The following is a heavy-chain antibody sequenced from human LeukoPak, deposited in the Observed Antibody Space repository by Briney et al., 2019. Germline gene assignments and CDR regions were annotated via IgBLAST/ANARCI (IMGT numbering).Heavy chain of an antibody. Sequence: ASVKVSCKASGYTFTGYYMHWVRQAPGQGLEWMGWINPNSGGTNYAQKFQGRVTVTRDTSISTAYMELSRLRSDDTAVYYCARRRSSGALVAFDIWGQGTMVTVSS. J-gene: IGHJ3*02. D-gene: IGHD6-19*01. CDR1: GYTFTGYY. V-gene: IGHV1-2*02. CDR2: INPNSGGT. CDR3: ARRRSSGALVAFDI.